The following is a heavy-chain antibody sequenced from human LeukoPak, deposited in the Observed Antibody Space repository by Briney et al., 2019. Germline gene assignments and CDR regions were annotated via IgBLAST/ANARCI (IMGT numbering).Heavy chain of an antibody. V-gene: IGHV3-48*04. J-gene: IGHJ5*02. CDR2: ISGSGTSI. CDR3: ARVRYYDFWSGYKWFDP. Sequence: GGSLRLSCAASGFTFSDYSITWVRQAPGKGLEWVSYISGSGTSIYYADSVKGRFTISRDNAQSSLYLQMNSLSAEDTAVYYCARVRYYDFWSGYKWFDPWGQGTLVTVSS. CDR1: GFTFSDYS. D-gene: IGHD3-3*01.